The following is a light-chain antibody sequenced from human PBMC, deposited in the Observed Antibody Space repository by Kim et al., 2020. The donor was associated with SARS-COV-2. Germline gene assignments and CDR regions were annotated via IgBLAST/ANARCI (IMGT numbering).Light chain of an antibody. V-gene: IGLV1-40*01. Sequence: RVTISCTGGSSTIRAPNAVHWYQYIPGTAPKLLIHGNNQRPSGVPDRFSGSKSGTSASLAISGLQSEDEAVYYCESYDASLSGLVFGAGTKVTVL. J-gene: IGLJ3*02. CDR3: ESYDASLSGLV. CDR1: SSTIRAPNA. CDR2: GNN.